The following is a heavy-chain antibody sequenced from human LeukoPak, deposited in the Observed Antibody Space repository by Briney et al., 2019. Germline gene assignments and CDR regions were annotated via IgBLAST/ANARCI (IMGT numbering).Heavy chain of an antibody. CDR2: ISAYNGNT. D-gene: IGHD3-10*01. V-gene: IGHV1-18*01. J-gene: IGHJ6*02. CDR1: GGTFSSYA. CDR3: ARDFGDYYGMDV. Sequence: ASVKVSCKASGGTFSSYAISWVRQAPGQGPEWMGWISAYNGNTNYAQKLQGRVTMTTDTSTSTAYMELRSLRSDDTAVYYCARDFGDYYGMDVWGQGTTVTVSS.